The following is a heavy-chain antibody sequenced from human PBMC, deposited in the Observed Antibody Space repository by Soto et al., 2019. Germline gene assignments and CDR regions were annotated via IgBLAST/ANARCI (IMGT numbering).Heavy chain of an antibody. Sequence: QVQLQQWGAGLLKPSETLSLTCAVYGGSFSGYYWSWIRQPPGKGLEWIGEINHSGSTNYNPSLTSRVTISVDTSKNQFSLKLSSVTAADTAVYYCSRGRSYIVVVPAAMGGHPGWFDPWGQGTLVTVSS. CDR3: SRGRSYIVVVPAAMGGHPGWFDP. J-gene: IGHJ5*02. V-gene: IGHV4-34*01. CDR2: INHSGST. CDR1: GGSFSGYY. D-gene: IGHD2-2*01.